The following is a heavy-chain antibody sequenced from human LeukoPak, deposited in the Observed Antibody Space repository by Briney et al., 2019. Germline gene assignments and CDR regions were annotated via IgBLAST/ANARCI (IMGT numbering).Heavy chain of an antibody. CDR1: GFTFSNYW. CDR2: IKQDGSEK. D-gene: IGHD3-22*01. CDR3: ARDNLPLYYYDSSGYYYFDY. V-gene: IGHV3-7*01. J-gene: IGHJ4*02. Sequence: GSLRLSCAASGFTFSNYWMSWVRQAPGKGLEWVANIKQDGSEKYYVDSVKGRFTISRDNAKNSLYLQMNSLRAEDTAVYYCARDNLPLYYYDSSGYYYFDYWGQGTLVTVSS.